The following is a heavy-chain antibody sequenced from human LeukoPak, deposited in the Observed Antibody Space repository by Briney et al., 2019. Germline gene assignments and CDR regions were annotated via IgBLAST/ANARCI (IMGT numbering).Heavy chain of an antibody. J-gene: IGHJ4*02. D-gene: IGHD4-23*01. CDR1: RFTFSSYA. CDR2: ISGSGGST. Sequence: GGSLRLSCAASRFTFSSYAMSWVRQAQGKGLEGVSGISGSGGSTDYADSVKGRFTISRDNSKNTLYLQMNSLRAEDTAVYYCAKEPDYGGNYFDYWGQGTLVTVSS. CDR3: AKEPDYGGNYFDY. V-gene: IGHV3-23*01.